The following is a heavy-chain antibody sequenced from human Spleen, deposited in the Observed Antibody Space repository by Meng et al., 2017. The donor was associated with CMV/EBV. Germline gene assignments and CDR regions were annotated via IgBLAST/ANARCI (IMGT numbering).Heavy chain of an antibody. D-gene: IGHD3-16*01. CDR2: IYPGDSDT. CDR1: GYSFPTYW. J-gene: IGHJ4*02. Sequence: KVSCKGSGYSFPTYWIGWVRQMPGKGLEWMGIIYPGDSDTRDSPSFQGHVTISVDKSISTAYLQWSSLKASDTAMYYCARQGGLTLVDYWGQGTLVTVSS. V-gene: IGHV5-51*01. CDR3: ARQGGLTLVDY.